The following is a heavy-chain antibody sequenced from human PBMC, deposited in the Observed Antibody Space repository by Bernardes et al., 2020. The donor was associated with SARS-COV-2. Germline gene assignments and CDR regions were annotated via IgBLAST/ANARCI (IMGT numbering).Heavy chain of an antibody. CDR2: ISGSGGST. Sequence: GGSLRLSCAASGFTFSSYAMSWVRQAPGKGLEWVSAISGSGGSTYYADSVKGRFTISRDNSKNTLYLQMNSLRAEDTAVYYCARDLAVAGTGFAFDYWGQGTLVTVSS. CDR3: ARDLAVAGTGFAFDY. D-gene: IGHD6-19*01. V-gene: IGHV3-23*01. J-gene: IGHJ4*02. CDR1: GFTFSSYA.